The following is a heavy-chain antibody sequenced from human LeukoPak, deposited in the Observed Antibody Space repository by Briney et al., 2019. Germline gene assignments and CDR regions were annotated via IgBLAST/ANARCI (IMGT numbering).Heavy chain of an antibody. CDR1: GGSLSNYY. CDR3: AREGVVVPAATWFDP. Sequence: SETLSLTCTVSGGSLSNYYWSWIRQPPGKGLEWIGYVYYSGSTNYNPSLKSRVAISIDTSKNQFSLKLGSVTAADTAVYYCAREGVVVPAATWFDPWGQGTLVTVSS. CDR2: VYYSGST. D-gene: IGHD2-2*01. V-gene: IGHV4-59*01. J-gene: IGHJ5*02.